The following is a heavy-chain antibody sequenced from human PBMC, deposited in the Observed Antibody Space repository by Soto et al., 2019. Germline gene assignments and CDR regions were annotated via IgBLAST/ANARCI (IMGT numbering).Heavy chain of an antibody. Sequence: QVQLVQSGAEVKKPGASVKVSCKASGYTFTSYDINWVRQATGQGLEWMGWMNPNSGNTGYAQKFQGRVTMTRITSISTAYMELSSLRSEDTAVYYRARVGCSSTSCYFAFDIWGQGTMVTVSS. CDR2: MNPNSGNT. V-gene: IGHV1-8*01. CDR3: ARVGCSSTSCYFAFDI. J-gene: IGHJ3*02. D-gene: IGHD2-2*01. CDR1: GYTFTSYD.